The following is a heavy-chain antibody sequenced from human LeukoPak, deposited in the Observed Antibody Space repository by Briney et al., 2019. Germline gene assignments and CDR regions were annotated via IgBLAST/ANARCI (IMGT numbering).Heavy chain of an antibody. J-gene: IGHJ4*02. CDR3: ARDSGQELLYDY. Sequence: SQTLSLTCTVSGGSIGSGGYYWSWIRQHPGKGLEWIGYIYYSGSTHYNPSLKSRVTISVDTSKNQFSLKLSSVTAADTAVYYCARDSGQELLYDYWGQGTLVTVSS. CDR1: GGSIGSGGYY. CDR2: IYYSGST. D-gene: IGHD1-26*01. V-gene: IGHV4-31*03.